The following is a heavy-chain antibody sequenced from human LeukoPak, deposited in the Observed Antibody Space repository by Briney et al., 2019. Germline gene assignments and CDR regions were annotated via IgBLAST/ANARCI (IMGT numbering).Heavy chain of an antibody. CDR3: ARGALLWFGAKMEYYFDY. V-gene: IGHV1-69*13. J-gene: IGHJ4*02. CDR2: IIPIFGTA. CDR1: GGTFSSYA. Sequence: GASVKVSCKASGGTFSSYAISWVRQAPGQGLEWMGGIIPIFGTANYAQKFQGRVTITADESTSTAYMELSSLRSEDTAVYYCARGALLWFGAKMEYYFDYWGQGTPLTVSS. D-gene: IGHD3-10*01.